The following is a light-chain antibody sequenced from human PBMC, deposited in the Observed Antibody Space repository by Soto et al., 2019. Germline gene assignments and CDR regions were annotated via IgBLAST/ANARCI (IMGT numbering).Light chain of an antibody. V-gene: IGKV3-15*01. J-gene: IGKJ5*01. Sequence: EIVMAQSPGTLSVSPGERATLSCRASQSVSSKLAWYQQKPGQSPRLLIYGTSIRATGIPARFSGSGSGTEFSLTISNLQSEDFGVYYCQQYSNWPPFTFGQGTRLEVK. CDR3: QQYSNWPPFT. CDR2: GTS. CDR1: QSVSSK.